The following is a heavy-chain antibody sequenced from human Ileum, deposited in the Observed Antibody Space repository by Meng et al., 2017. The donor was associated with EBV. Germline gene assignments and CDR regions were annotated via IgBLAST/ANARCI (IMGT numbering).Heavy chain of an antibody. J-gene: IGHJ4*02. CDR2: IYYSGST. CDR1: GYSISSTNW. Sequence: GQLQESGPGLVKTSDTLSLTCAVSGYSISSTNWWGWIRQPPGKGLEWIGYIYYSGSTSYNPSLKSRVTMSVDTSKNQFSLNLNSVTAVDTAVYYCARNVPGTSAYYDWGQGTLVTVSS. CDR3: ARNVPGTSAYYD. D-gene: IGHD3-22*01. V-gene: IGHV4-28*01.